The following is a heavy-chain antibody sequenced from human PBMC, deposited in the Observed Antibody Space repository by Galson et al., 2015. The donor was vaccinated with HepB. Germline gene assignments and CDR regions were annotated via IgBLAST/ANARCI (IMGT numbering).Heavy chain of an antibody. Sequence: SLRLSCAASGFTVSSNYMNWVRQAPGKGLEWVSYITSGNSIKYGDSVKGRFTISRDNAKSSLYLQMTSLRAEDTGVYYCTRDRFELADRGKIMDFWGQGTLVTVSS. CDR2: ITSGNSI. CDR3: TRDRFELADRGKIMDF. V-gene: IGHV3-69-1*01. J-gene: IGHJ4*02. D-gene: IGHD6-13*01. CDR1: GFTVSSNY.